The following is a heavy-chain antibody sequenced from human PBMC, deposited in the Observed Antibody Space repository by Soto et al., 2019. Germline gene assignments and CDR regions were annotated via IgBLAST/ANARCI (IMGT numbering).Heavy chain of an antibody. CDR1: GASISTNNW. J-gene: IGHJ4*02. D-gene: IGHD6-13*01. CDR3: AVPGAGDFDY. CDR2: VHHSGST. V-gene: IGHV4-4*02. Sequence: PSETLSLTCAVSGASISTNNWWSWVRQPPGKGLEWIGEVHHSGSTNCNPSLKSRVTISIDKSKNQFSLRLTSMTAADTAVYYCAVPGAGDFDYWSQGTLVTVSS.